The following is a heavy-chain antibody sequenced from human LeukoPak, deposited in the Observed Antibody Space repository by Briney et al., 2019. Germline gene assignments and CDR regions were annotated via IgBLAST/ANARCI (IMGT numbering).Heavy chain of an antibody. V-gene: IGHV4-61*08. J-gene: IGHJ4*02. CDR3: ARGGLVRGVFNPLDY. D-gene: IGHD3-10*01. CDR1: GGSISSGDFY. CDR2: IYHSEST. Sequence: SQTLSLTCTVSGGSISSGDFYWSWIRQPPGKGLQWIGYIYHSESTNYNPSLKSRVTISVDTSKNQFSLELHSVTAADTAVYYCARGGLVRGVFNPLDYWGQGTLVTVS.